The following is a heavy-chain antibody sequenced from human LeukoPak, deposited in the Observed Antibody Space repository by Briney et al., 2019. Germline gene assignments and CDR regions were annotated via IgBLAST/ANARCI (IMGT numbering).Heavy chain of an antibody. D-gene: IGHD2-21*02. J-gene: IGHJ5*02. CDR1: GYTFTSYD. CDR3: ARDMATYQPLLFPWGGWFDP. Sequence: ASVKVSCKASGYTFTSYDINWVRQATGQGLEWMGWMNPNSGNTGYAQKFQGRVTITRNTSISTAYMELSSLRAEDTAVYYCARDMATYQPLLFPWGGWFDPWGQGTLVTVSS. CDR2: MNPNSGNT. V-gene: IGHV1-8*03.